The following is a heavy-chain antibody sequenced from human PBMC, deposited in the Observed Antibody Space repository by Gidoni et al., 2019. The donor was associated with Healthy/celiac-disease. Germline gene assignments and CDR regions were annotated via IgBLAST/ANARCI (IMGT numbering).Heavy chain of an antibody. D-gene: IGHD3-22*01. V-gene: IGHV3-21*01. CDR3: ASTPEYYYDSSGYRI. J-gene: IGHJ4*02. CDR2: SSSSSSYI. CDR1: GFTFSRYS. Sequence: EVQLVESGGGLVKPGGSLRLSCAASGFTFSRYSMNWVRQAPGKGLEWGSSSSSSSSYIYYADSVKGRFTISRDNAKNSLYLQMNSLRAEDTAVYYCASTPEYYYDSSGYRIWGQGTLVTVSS.